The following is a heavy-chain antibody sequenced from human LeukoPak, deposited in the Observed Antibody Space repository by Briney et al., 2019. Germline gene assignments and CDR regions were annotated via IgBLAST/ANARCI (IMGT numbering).Heavy chain of an antibody. CDR1: GYTFTSYA. CDR2: INAGNGNT. D-gene: IGHD3-9*01. Sequence: ASVKVSCKASGYTFTSYAMHWVRQAPGQRLEWMGWINAGNGNTKYSQKFQGRVTITADESTSTAYMELSSLRSEDTAVYYCARDIYFGILTGSDYYGMDVWGQGTTVTVSS. CDR3: ARDIYFGILTGSDYYGMDV. J-gene: IGHJ6*02. V-gene: IGHV1-3*01.